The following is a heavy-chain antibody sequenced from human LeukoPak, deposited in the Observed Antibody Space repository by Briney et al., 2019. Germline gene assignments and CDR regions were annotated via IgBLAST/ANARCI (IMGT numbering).Heavy chain of an antibody. CDR3: ARDLTADSYGMDV. V-gene: IGHV3-21*01. Sequence: GGSLRLSCAASGFTFSSYSMNWVRQAPGKGLEWVSSISSSSSYIYYADSVTGRFTISRDNAKNSLYLQMNSLRAEDTAVYYCARDLTADSYGMDVWGQGTTVTVSS. CDR2: ISSSSSYI. CDR1: GFTFSSYS. D-gene: IGHD3-16*01. J-gene: IGHJ6*02.